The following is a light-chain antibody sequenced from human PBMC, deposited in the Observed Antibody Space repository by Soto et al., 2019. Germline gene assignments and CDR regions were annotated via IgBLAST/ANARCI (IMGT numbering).Light chain of an antibody. V-gene: IGKV1-5*03. CDR2: KAS. CDR3: QQYHSYSYT. CDR1: QSISSW. J-gene: IGKJ2*01. Sequence: DIQMTQSPSTLSASVGDRVTITCRASQSISSWLAWYQQKPGKAPNLLIYKASRLESGVPSRFSGSGSWTEFTLTISSLQPDDFATYYCQQYHSYSYTVGQGTKVDIK.